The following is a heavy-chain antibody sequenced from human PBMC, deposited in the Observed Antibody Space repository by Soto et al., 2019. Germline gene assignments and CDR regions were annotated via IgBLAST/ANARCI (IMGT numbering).Heavy chain of an antibody. Sequence: SETLSLTCAVYGGSFSGYYWSWIRQPPGKGLEWIGEINHSGSTNYNPSLKSRVTISVDTSKNQFSLKLSSVTAADTAVYYCARGVVLRYFDWLLSGSDYYYYMDVWGKGTTVTVSS. CDR3: ARGVVLRYFDWLLSGSDYYYYMDV. V-gene: IGHV4-34*01. D-gene: IGHD3-9*01. CDR1: GGSFSGYY. CDR2: INHSGST. J-gene: IGHJ6*03.